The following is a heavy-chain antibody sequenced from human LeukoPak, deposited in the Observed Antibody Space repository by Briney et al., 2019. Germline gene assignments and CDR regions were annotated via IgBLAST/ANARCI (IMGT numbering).Heavy chain of an antibody. Sequence: GGSLRLSCAASGFSFSSFAMTWVRQAPGKGLEWVSTIRSNGATAYNADSVKGRFAISRDNSKNTVYLQMNSLRVEDTAIYYCARGQEFDDGVFDSWGQGTLVTVSS. CDR1: GFSFSSFA. J-gene: IGHJ4*02. V-gene: IGHV3-23*01. D-gene: IGHD1-1*01. CDR2: IRSNGATA. CDR3: ARGQEFDDGVFDS.